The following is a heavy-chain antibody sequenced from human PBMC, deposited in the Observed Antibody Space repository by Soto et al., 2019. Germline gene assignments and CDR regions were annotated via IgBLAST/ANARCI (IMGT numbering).Heavy chain of an antibody. D-gene: IGHD3-10*01. CDR2: IYYSGST. J-gene: IGHJ4*02. CDR1: GGSISSGDYY. V-gene: IGHV4-30-4*01. Sequence: SETLSLTCTVSGGSISSGDYYWSWIRQPPGKGLEWIGYIYYSGSTYYNPSLKSRVTISVDTSKNQFSLKLSSVTAADTAVYYCAMTDGSGSYYNNYWGQGTLVTVSS. CDR3: AMTDGSGSYYNNY.